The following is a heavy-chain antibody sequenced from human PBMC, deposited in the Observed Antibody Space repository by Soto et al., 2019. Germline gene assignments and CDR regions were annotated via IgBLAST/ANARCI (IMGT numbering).Heavy chain of an antibody. CDR2: INPDNGDT. CDR1: GYSFTDYV. CDR3: GRDADFDY. J-gene: IGHJ4*02. Sequence: QIQLVQSGAEVKKPGASVEVSCKASGYSFTDYVISWVRQAPGQGLEWMGWINPDNGDTNYAQNFQCRLTMTTDTSTSRAYMELRSLRSDDTAVYFCGRDADFDYWGQGTLVTVSS. V-gene: IGHV1-18*04.